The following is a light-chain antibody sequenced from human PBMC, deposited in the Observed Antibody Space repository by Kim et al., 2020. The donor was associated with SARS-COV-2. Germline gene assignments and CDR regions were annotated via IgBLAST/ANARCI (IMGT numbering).Light chain of an antibody. V-gene: IGLV3-19*01. CDR3: QSRDSGGRVI. CDR1: SLRTYY. CDR2: GKN. J-gene: IGLJ2*01. Sequence: SSELTQDPVVSVALGQTVSITCQGDSLRTYYATWYQQKPRQAPVLVIYGKNNRPSGIPDRFSGSASGNTASLTITGTRAEDEADFYCQSRDSGGRVIFGGGTKLTVL.